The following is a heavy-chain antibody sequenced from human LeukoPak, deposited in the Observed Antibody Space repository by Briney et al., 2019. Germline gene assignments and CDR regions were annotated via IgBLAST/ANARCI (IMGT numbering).Heavy chain of an antibody. Sequence: GGSLRLSCAASGFTFSTYTMDWVRQAPGKGLEWVSSIGSSTTYIYYADSVKGRFTISRDNAKNSLYLQINSLRAEDTAVYYCARDIGEPEYHYYMDVWGKGTTVTVSS. D-gene: IGHD1-14*01. J-gene: IGHJ6*03. CDR1: GFTFSTYT. CDR3: ARDIGEPEYHYYMDV. CDR2: IGSSTTYI. V-gene: IGHV3-21*01.